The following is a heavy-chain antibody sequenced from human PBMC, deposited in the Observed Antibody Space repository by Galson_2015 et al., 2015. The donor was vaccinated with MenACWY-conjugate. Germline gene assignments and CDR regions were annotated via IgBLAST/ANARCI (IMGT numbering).Heavy chain of an antibody. J-gene: IGHJ4*02. D-gene: IGHD3-3*01. CDR2: ISSSSSTI. CDR3: ASHPLRRYDFWSGYYSYFDY. CDR1: GFTFSSYS. Sequence: SLRLSCAASGFTFSSYSMNWVRQAQGQGLEWVSYISSSSSTIYYADSVKGRFTISRDNAKNSLYLQMNSLRAEDTAVYYCASHPLRRYDFWSGYYSYFDYWGQGTLVTVSS. V-gene: IGHV3-48*04.